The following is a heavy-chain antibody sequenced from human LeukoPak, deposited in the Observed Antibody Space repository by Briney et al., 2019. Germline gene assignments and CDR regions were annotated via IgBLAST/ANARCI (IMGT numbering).Heavy chain of an antibody. CDR3: ARGNSLEFDP. V-gene: IGHV1-8*03. CDR1: GYTFTNYD. D-gene: IGHD4-23*01. J-gene: IGHJ5*02. CDR2: MNPNSGDS. Sequence: ASVKVSCKASGYTFTNYDINWVRQATGQGLEWMGWMNPNSGDSGYSQKFRGRVTITRNTSTSTAYMELSSLRSEDTAVYYCARGNSLEFDPWGQGTLVTVSS.